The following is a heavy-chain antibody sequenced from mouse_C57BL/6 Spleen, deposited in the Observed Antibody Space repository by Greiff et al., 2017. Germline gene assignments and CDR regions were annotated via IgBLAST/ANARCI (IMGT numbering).Heavy chain of an antibody. D-gene: IGHD4-1*01. CDR2: IYPGDGDT. V-gene: IGHV1-82*01. J-gene: IGHJ2*01. CDR1: GYAFSSSW. Sequence: VMLVESGPELVKPGASVKISCKASGYAFSSSWMNWVKQRPGKGLEWIGRIYPGDGDTNYNGKFKGKATLTADKSSSTAYMQLSSLTSEDSAVYFCARGAGTNCYFDYWGQGTTLTVSS. CDR3: ARGAGTNCYFDY.